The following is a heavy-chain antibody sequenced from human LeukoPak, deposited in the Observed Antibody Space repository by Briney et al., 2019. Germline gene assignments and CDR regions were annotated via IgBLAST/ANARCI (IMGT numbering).Heavy chain of an antibody. CDR1: GFTFSSYS. Sequence: GGSLRLSCAASGFTFSSYSMNWARQAPGKGLEWVSYISGSSSTIYYADSVKGRFTISRDNAKNSLYLQMNSLRDEDTAVYYCATATFMVRGVKPLDYWGQGTLVTVSS. D-gene: IGHD3-10*01. V-gene: IGHV3-48*02. CDR3: ATATFMVRGVKPLDY. CDR2: ISGSSSTI. J-gene: IGHJ4*02.